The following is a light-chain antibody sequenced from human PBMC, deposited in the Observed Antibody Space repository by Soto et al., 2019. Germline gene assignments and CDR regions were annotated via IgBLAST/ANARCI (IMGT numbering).Light chain of an antibody. CDR2: AAS. CDR1: QSISSY. Sequence: DIQMTQSPSSLSASVGDRVTITCRASQSISSYLNWYQQKPGKAPKLLIFAASRLQSGVPSRFSGSGSGTDVTFTISSLQPEDFATYYCQQSYSAPRTFGQRTKVDVK. CDR3: QQSYSAPRT. J-gene: IGKJ1*01. V-gene: IGKV1-39*01.